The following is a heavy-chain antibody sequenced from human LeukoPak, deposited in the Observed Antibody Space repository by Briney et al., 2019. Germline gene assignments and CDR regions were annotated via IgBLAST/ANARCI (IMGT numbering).Heavy chain of an antibody. CDR2: INAYNGNR. Sequence: ASVKVSCKTSGYTFSSYAINWVRQAPGQGLEWMGWINAYNGNRNYAQSLQDRVTMTTDTSTSTAYMELRSLRSDDTALYFCARNYDRRPFDYWGQGILVTVSS. CDR3: ARNYDRRPFDY. D-gene: IGHD3-22*01. CDR1: GYTFSSYA. V-gene: IGHV1-18*01. J-gene: IGHJ4*02.